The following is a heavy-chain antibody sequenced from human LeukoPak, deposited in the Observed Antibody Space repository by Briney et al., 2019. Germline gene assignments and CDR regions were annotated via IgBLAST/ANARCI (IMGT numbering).Heavy chain of an antibody. CDR3: ARGLYYFDY. CDR1: GGSFSGYY. J-gene: IGHJ4*02. V-gene: IGHV4-34*01. Sequence: PSETLSLTCAVYGGSFSGYYWSWIRKPPGKGLEWIGEINHSGSTNYNPSLKSRVTISVDTSKNQFSLKLSSVTAADTAVYYCARGLYYFDYWGQGTLVTVSS. CDR2: INHSGST. D-gene: IGHD3-10*01.